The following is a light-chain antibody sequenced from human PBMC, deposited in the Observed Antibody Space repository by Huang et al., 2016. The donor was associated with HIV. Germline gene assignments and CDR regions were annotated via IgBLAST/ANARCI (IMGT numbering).Light chain of an antibody. CDR1: QSVTNF. CDR2: DAS. V-gene: IGKV3-11*01. J-gene: IGKJ2*01. Sequence: EVVLTQSPATLSLSPGERATLSCRARQSVTNFLAWYQQKPGQPPRLRIYDASTRSTGIPPRFSGSGSGTDFTLTISSLEPEDFAVYYCQQRNDWPPYTFGQGTRLEIK. CDR3: QQRNDWPPYT.